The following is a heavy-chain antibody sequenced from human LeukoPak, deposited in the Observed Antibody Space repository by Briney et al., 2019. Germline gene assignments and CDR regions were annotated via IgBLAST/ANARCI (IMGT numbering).Heavy chain of an antibody. D-gene: IGHD3-22*01. CDR1: GYTFTSYG. CDR3: ARPHLDYYDSSGYYYGYGY. CDR2: ISAYNGNT. Sequence: ASVKVSCMASGYTFTSYGISWVRQAPGQGLEWMGWISAYNGNTNYAQKLQGRVTMTTDTSTSTAYMELRSLRSDDTAVYYCARPHLDYYDSSGYYYGYGYWGQGTLVTVSS. V-gene: IGHV1-18*01. J-gene: IGHJ4*02.